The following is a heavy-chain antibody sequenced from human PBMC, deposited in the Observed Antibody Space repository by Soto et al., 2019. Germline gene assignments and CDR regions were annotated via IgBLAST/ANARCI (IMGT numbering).Heavy chain of an antibody. D-gene: IGHD2-15*01. Sequence: PSETLSLTCTVSGGSISNYYWSWIRQPPGKGLEWIGYIHYSGSTNYNPALKSRVTMSVDTSKNQFSLTLSSLTAADTAVYYCERRYCAGGSCNSGFDYWGQGTPVTVSS. V-gene: IGHV4-59*08. CDR1: GGSISNYY. CDR3: ERRYCAGGSCNSGFDY. J-gene: IGHJ4*02. CDR2: IHYSGST.